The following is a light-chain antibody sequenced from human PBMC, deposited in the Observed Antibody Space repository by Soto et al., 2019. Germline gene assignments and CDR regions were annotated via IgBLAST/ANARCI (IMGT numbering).Light chain of an antibody. Sequence: IQLTQSPSSLSASVGDRVTITCRASQGISSYLAWYQQKPGKAPKLLIYAASTLQSGVPSRFSASGSGTDFTLTISSLQPADFATYYCQQLNSYLFTFGPGTKVDIK. CDR2: AAS. V-gene: IGKV1-9*01. CDR3: QQLNSYLFT. J-gene: IGKJ3*01. CDR1: QGISSY.